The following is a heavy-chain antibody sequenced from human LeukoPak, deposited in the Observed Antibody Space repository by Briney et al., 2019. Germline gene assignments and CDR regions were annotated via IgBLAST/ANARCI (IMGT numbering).Heavy chain of an antibody. CDR1: GGSINSNY. Sequence: SDTLSLTCTVSGGSINSNYWSWIRQPAGKGLDWIGRIYSTGSTNYNPSLKGRVTMSVDTSKKQFSLKLNSVTAADTALYYFPKDGSSWPFFNYWGLGTLVTVSS. CDR3: PKDGSSWPFFNY. J-gene: IGHJ4*02. CDR2: IYSTGST. D-gene: IGHD6-13*01. V-gene: IGHV4-4*07.